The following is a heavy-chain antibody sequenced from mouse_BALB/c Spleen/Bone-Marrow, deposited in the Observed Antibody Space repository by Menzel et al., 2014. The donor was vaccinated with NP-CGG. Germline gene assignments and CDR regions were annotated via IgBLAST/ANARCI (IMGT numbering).Heavy chain of an antibody. CDR2: IFPGDGST. V-gene: IGHV1-85*01. Sequence: VVLVESGAELVKPGASVKLSCKASGYTFTSYDINWVRQRPEQGLEWIGWIFPGDGSTKYNEKFKGKATLTTDKSSSTAYMQLSRLTSEDSAVYFCARRVYYDYDGGAWFAYWGQGTLVTVSA. J-gene: IGHJ3*01. CDR3: ARRVYYDYDGGAWFAY. CDR1: GYTFTSYD. D-gene: IGHD2-4*01.